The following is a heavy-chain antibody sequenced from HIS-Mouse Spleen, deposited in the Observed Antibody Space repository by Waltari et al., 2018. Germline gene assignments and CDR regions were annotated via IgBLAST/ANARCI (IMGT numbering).Heavy chain of an antibody. CDR3: AREIPYSSSWYDWYFDL. J-gene: IGHJ2*01. D-gene: IGHD6-13*01. V-gene: IGHV4-39*07. CDR2: IYYRGRT. CDR1: GGSISSSSYY. Sequence: QLQLQESGPGLVKPSETLSLTCTVSGGSISSSSYYWGWIRQPPGKGLEWIGSIYYRGRTYYNPALKSRVTISVDTSKNQFSLKLSSGTAADTAVYYCAREIPYSSSWYDWYFDLWGRGTLVTVSS.